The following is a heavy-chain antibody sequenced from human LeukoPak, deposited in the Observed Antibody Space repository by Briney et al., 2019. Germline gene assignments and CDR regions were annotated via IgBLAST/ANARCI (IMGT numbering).Heavy chain of an antibody. J-gene: IGHJ5*02. D-gene: IGHD3-10*01. CDR3: ARGSLSGSGSYGLDWFDP. CDR1: GYSISSGYH. Sequence: SETLSLTCTVSGYSISSGYHWGWIRQPPGKGLEWIGSIYHSGSTYYNPSLKSRVTISVDTSKNQFSLKLRSVTAADTAVYYCARGSLSGSGSYGLDWFDPWGQGTLVTVSS. CDR2: IYHSGST. V-gene: IGHV4-38-2*02.